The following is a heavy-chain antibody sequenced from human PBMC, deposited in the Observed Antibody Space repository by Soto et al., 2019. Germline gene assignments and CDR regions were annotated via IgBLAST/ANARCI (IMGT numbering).Heavy chain of an antibody. CDR3: ARDRDGSSHFDY. Sequence: PGGSLRLSCAASGFTFSSYDMHWVRQATGKRLEWVSSIGTSGYTYYPGSVKGRFTISRENAKNSLYLQMDSLRAGDTAVYYCARDRDGSSHFDYWGQGTLVTVS. J-gene: IGHJ4*02. D-gene: IGHD1-26*01. CDR2: IGTSGYT. V-gene: IGHV3-13*01. CDR1: GFTFSSYD.